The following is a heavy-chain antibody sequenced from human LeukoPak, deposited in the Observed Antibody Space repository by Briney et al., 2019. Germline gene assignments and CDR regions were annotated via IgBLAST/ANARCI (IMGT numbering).Heavy chain of an antibody. Sequence: SETLSLTCAVYGGSFGDYYWSWIRQPPGKGLEWIGEINHSGSTNYNPSLKSRVTISVDTSKNQFSLKLSSVTAADTAVYYCASADIVVVPSAMPIFGYWGQGTLVTVSS. CDR2: INHSGST. V-gene: IGHV4-34*01. CDR1: GGSFGDYY. D-gene: IGHD2-2*01. J-gene: IGHJ4*02. CDR3: ASADIVVVPSAMPIFGY.